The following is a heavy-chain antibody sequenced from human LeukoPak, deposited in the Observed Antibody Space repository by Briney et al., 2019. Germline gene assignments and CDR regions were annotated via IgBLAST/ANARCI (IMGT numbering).Heavy chain of an antibody. Sequence: GGSLRLSCAASGFIITDNYMTWVRQAPTEGLQWVSGIFAGGVPSYAASVKDRFIISKDNSKNTLYLQMNNLRADDTAVYYCTRGRLNAAGWYFDLWGRGALVTVSS. CDR2: IFAGGVP. D-gene: IGHD3-16*01. V-gene: IGHV3-53*01. J-gene: IGHJ2*01. CDR3: TRGRLNAAGWYFDL. CDR1: GFIITDNY.